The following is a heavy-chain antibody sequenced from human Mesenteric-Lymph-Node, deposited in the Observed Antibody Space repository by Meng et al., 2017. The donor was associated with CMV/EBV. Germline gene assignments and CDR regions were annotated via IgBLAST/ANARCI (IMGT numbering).Heavy chain of an antibody. J-gene: IGHJ4*02. CDR1: GGSVSSGSYY. D-gene: IGHD4-23*01. Sequence: GSLRLSCTVFGGSVSSGSYYCSWIRQPPGKGLEWIGYIYYSGSTNYNPSLKSRVTISVDTSKNQFSLKLSSVTAADTAVYYCARGAVVTPVDYWGQGTLVTVSS. CDR3: ARGAVVTPVDY. V-gene: IGHV4-61*01. CDR2: IYYSGST.